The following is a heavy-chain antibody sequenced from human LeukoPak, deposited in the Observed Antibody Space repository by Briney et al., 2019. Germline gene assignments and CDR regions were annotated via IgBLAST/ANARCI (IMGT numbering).Heavy chain of an antibody. CDR3: AKGGGYYDFWSGKTIDY. CDR2: ISGNGGNT. V-gene: IGHV3-23*01. D-gene: IGHD3-3*01. J-gene: IGHJ4*02. Sequence: PGGSLRLSCAASGFTFSSYAMSWVRQAPGKGLEWVSGISGNGGNTYYADSVKGRFTISRENSKNTLYLRMNSLRAEDTAVYYCAKGGGYYDFWSGKTIDYWGQGTLVTVSS. CDR1: GFTFSSYA.